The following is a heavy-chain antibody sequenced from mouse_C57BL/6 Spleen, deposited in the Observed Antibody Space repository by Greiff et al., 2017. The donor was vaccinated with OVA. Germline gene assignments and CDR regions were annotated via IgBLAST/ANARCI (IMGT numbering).Heavy chain of an antibody. J-gene: IGHJ2*01. CDR1: GFTFSSYG. CDR3: ARHASTGPFDY. CDR2: ISSGGSYT. Sequence: EVMLVESGGDLVKPGGSLKLSCAASGFTFSSYGMSWVRQTPDKRLEWVATISSGGSYTYYPDSVKGRFTISRDNAKNTLYLQMSSLKSEDTAMYYCARHASTGPFDYWGQGTTLTVSS. D-gene: IGHD4-1*02. V-gene: IGHV5-6*01.